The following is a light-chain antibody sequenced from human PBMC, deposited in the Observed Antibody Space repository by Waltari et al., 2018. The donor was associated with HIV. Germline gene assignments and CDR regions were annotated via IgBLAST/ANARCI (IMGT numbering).Light chain of an antibody. CDR1: QSVGAS. J-gene: IGKJ1*01. V-gene: IGKV3-15*01. CDR2: GAS. CDR3: LQYGSWPWT. Sequence: EVVMRQTPATLSVSPGDRLTLSCRASQSVGASLAWYQQKPGQTPRLLVYGASARFTSVPARFSGSGSGTEFTLTVTSLQSEDFAFYYCLQYGSWPWTFGQGTKVEIK.